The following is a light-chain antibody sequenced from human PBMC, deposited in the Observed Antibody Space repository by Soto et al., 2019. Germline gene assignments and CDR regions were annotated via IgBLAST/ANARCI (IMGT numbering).Light chain of an antibody. CDR2: EVS. V-gene: IGLV2-14*01. J-gene: IGLJ1*01. Sequence: QSALTQPASVSGSPGQSITISCTGTSSDIGGYNYVSWYQQHPGKAPKLVVYEVSNRPSGLSNRFSGSKSGNTASLTISGLQAEDEADYYCNSYTSTSTQVFGTGTKVTVL. CDR3: NSYTSTSTQV. CDR1: SSDIGGYNY.